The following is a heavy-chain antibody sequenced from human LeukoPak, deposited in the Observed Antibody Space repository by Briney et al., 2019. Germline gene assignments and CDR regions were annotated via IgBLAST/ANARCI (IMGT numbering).Heavy chain of an antibody. V-gene: IGHV3-30-3*01. CDR3: AKDSGSGWYNPLDY. D-gene: IGHD6-19*01. J-gene: IGHJ4*02. CDR2: ISYDGSNK. CDR1: GFTFSSYA. Sequence: RSLRLSCAASGFTFSSYAMHWVRQAPGKGLEWVAVISYDGSNKYYADSVKGRFTISRDSAKKSLFLQMNSLRDEDTALYYCAKDSGSGWYNPLDYWGQGTLVTVSS.